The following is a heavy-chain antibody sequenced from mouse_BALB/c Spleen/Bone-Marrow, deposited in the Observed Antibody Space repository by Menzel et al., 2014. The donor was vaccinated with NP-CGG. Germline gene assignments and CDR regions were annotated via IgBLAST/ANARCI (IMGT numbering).Heavy chain of an antibody. CDR1: GFNIKDTY. CDR3: ARWGKLGRGYFDV. D-gene: IGHD4-1*01. Sequence: EVQLQQSGAELVKPGASVKLSCTASGFNIKDTYMHWVKQRPEQGLEWIGRIDPAHGNTKYDPKFQGKATITADTSSNTAYLQLSSLTSEDTAVYYCARWGKLGRGYFDVWGAGTTVTVSS. V-gene: IGHV14-3*02. CDR2: IDPAHGNT. J-gene: IGHJ1*01.